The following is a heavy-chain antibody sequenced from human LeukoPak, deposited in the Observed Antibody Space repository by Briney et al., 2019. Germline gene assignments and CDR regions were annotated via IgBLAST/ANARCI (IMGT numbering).Heavy chain of an antibody. CDR1: GYTFTSYV. Sequence: ASVKVSCKASGYTFTSYVISWVRQAPGQGLEWMGCISAYNGNTNYAQKLQGRVTMTSDTSTSTAYMELRSLRSDDTAVYYCARDYYDSSGSAFDIWGQGTMVTVSS. CDR3: ARDYYDSSGSAFDI. CDR2: ISAYNGNT. V-gene: IGHV1-18*01. D-gene: IGHD3-22*01. J-gene: IGHJ3*02.